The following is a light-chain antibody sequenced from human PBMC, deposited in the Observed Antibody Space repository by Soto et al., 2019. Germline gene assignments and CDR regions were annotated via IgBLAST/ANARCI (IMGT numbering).Light chain of an antibody. J-gene: IGKJ2*01. CDR3: QQYFNTPYT. Sequence: DIVMTQSPDSLAVSLGERATINCKSSQSILYSSNNKNYLAWYQQKPGQPPTLLIYWASTRESGVPDRFSGSGSGADFTLTISSPQAEDVAVYYCQQYFNTPYTFGQGTKLEIK. CDR2: WAS. CDR1: QSILYSSNNKNY. V-gene: IGKV4-1*01.